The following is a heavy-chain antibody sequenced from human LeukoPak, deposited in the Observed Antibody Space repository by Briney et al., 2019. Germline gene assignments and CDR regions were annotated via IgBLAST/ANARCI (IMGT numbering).Heavy chain of an antibody. CDR2: ISGSGGST. Sequence: PGGSLRLSCAASGFTPSSYAMNCVRHAPGKGLEWVSAISGSGGSTYYADSVKGRFTISRDNSKNTLYLQMNSLRAEDTAVYYCARGSGSTPFDSWGQGTLVTVSS. D-gene: IGHD5-12*01. CDR1: GFTPSSYA. J-gene: IGHJ4*02. V-gene: IGHV3-23*01. CDR3: ARGSGSTPFDS.